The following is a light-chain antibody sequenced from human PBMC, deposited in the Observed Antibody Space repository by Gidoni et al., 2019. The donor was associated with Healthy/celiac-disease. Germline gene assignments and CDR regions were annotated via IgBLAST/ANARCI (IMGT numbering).Light chain of an antibody. CDR1: QSVSRIY. V-gene: IGKV3-20*01. CDR2: GAS. CDR3: QQYGSSQGFT. Sequence: EIVLPQSPLTLSLSPGERATLPCRASQSVSRIYLAWYQQKTGQAPRLLIYGASSRATGIPDRFSGSGSGTDFTITISRLEPEDYAVDYCQQYGSSQGFTFGPGTKVDIK. J-gene: IGKJ3*01.